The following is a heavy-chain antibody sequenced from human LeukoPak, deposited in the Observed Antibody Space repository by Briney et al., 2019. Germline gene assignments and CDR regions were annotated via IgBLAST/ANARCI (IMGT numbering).Heavy chain of an antibody. D-gene: IGHD3-16*01. Sequence: ASVKVSCKASGYSLTSSYMHWGRQAPGQGLEWMGRINPGGGSTSYAQKFQGRVTMTRDTSTSTVYMELSSLRSEDTAVYYCARDGGRYNFDYWGQGTLVTVSS. J-gene: IGHJ4*02. CDR2: INPGGGST. CDR1: GYSLTSSY. V-gene: IGHV1-46*01. CDR3: ARDGGRYNFDY.